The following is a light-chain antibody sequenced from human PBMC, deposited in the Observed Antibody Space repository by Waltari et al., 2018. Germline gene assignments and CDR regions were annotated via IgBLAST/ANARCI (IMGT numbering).Light chain of an antibody. CDR2: LEGSGSY. Sequence: QPVLTHSSSASASLGSSVKLTCTLSSGHSSYIIAWPQQQPGKAPRYLMKLEGSGSYNKGSGVPDRFSGSSSGADRYLTISNLQSEDEADYYCETWDSNTRVFGGGTKLTVL. V-gene: IGLV4-60*03. CDR3: ETWDSNTRV. CDR1: SGHSSYI. J-gene: IGLJ3*02.